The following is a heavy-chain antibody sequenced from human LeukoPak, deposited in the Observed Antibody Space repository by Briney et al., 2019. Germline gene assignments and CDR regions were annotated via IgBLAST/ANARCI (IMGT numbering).Heavy chain of an antibody. D-gene: IGHD2-2*01. Sequence: GGSLRLSCAASGFTFSNAWMNWVRQAPGKGLQWVSDISSSGTTIYYADSVKGRFTISRDNAKNSLYLQMNSLRAEDTAVYYCARKYCSTTSCLFDNWGQGTLVTVSS. CDR1: GFTFSNAW. CDR3: ARKYCSTTSCLFDN. CDR2: ISSSGTTI. J-gene: IGHJ4*02. V-gene: IGHV3-48*04.